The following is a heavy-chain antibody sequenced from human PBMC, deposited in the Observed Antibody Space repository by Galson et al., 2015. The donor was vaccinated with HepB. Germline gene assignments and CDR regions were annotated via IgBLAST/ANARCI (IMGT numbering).Heavy chain of an antibody. CDR3: AREAHVTAEPGFDY. Sequence: SLRLSCAASGFTFSSYSMNWVRQAPGKGLEWVSYISSSSSTIYYADSVKGRFTISRDNAKNSLYLQMNSLRDEDTAVYYCAREAHVTAEPGFDYWGQGTLVTVSS. CDR2: ISSSSSTI. J-gene: IGHJ4*02. D-gene: IGHD2-21*02. CDR1: GFTFSSYS. V-gene: IGHV3-48*02.